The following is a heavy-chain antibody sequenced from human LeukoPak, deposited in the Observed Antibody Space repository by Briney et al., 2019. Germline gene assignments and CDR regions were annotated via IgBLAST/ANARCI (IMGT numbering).Heavy chain of an antibody. D-gene: IGHD3-22*01. CDR3: ASGLPYDSSGYGFDY. Sequence: PSETLSLTCTVSGCSISSYYWSGIRQPAGKGLEWIGRIYTSGSTNYNPSLQSRLTMSVDTSKNHFSLTLSSVTAPHTAVYYCASGLPYDSSGYGFDYWGQGTLVTVSS. CDR1: GCSISSYY. V-gene: IGHV4-4*07. J-gene: IGHJ4*02. CDR2: IYTSGST.